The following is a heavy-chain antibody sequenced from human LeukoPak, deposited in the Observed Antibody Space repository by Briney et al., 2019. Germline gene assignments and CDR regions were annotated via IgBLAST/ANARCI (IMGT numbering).Heavy chain of an antibody. CDR1: GGSFSGYY. J-gene: IGHJ4*02. D-gene: IGHD3-22*01. Sequence: ASETLSLTCAVYGGSFSGYYWGWIRQPPGKGLEWIGSIYYSGSTYYNPSLKSRVTISVDTSKNQFSLKLSSVTAADTAVYYCARLNYYDSSGYPALYYFDYWGQGTLVTVSS. V-gene: IGHV4-39*01. CDR2: IYYSGST. CDR3: ARLNYYDSSGYPALYYFDY.